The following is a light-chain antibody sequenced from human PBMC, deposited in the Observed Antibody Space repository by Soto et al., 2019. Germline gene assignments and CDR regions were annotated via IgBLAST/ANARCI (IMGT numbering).Light chain of an antibody. CDR2: GAS. CDR3: QQYGSSRT. Sequence: EIVFTQSPGTLSFSPGERAALSCRASQSVSSSYLAWYQQKPGQAPRLLIFGASTRATGIPARFSGSGSGTDFTLTITRLEPEDFAVYYCQQYGSSRTFGQGTKVDIK. CDR1: QSVSSSY. J-gene: IGKJ1*01. V-gene: IGKV3-20*01.